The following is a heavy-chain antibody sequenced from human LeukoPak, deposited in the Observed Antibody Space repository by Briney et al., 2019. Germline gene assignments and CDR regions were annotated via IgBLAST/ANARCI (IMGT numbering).Heavy chain of an antibody. Sequence: SETLSLTCSVFGDPISSSDYYWSWVRQPPGKGLELIGFIFDSQKTYYNPSLKSRVVMSVGSSEAQFPMQLTSVSVADTAIYYCARFTFGGVFVYWGQGAPVIVSS. CDR3: ARFTFGGVFVY. CDR2: IFDSQKT. CDR1: GDPISSSDYY. J-gene: IGHJ4*02. V-gene: IGHV4-30-4*01. D-gene: IGHD3-16*01.